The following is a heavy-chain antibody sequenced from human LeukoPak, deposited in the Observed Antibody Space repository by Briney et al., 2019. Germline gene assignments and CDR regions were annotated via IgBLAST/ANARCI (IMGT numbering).Heavy chain of an antibody. CDR1: GYSISSTYY. D-gene: IGHD5-18*01. CDR3: ARLGGNSYGSYYFDY. J-gene: IGHJ4*02. CDR2: INDGGST. V-gene: IGHV4-38-2*02. Sequence: SETLSLTCTVSGYSISSTYYWGWIRQPPGKGLEWIGSINDGGSTYYDPSRKSRVTISVDTSNNQFSLQVNSVTAADTAVYYCARLGGNSYGSYYFDYWGQGTLVTASS.